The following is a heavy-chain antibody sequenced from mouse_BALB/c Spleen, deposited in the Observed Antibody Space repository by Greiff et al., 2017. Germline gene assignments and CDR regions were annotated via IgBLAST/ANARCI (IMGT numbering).Heavy chain of an antibody. D-gene: IGHD2-4*01. CDR1: GFTFSSYA. V-gene: IGHV5-6-5*01. Sequence: EVKLVESGGGLVKPGGSLKLSCAASGFTFSSYAMSWVRQTPEKRLEWVASISSGGSTYYPDSVKGRFTISRDNARNILYLQMSSLRSEDTAMYYCARESTMITRYAMDYWGQGTSVTVSS. CDR2: ISSGGST. CDR3: ARESTMITRYAMDY. J-gene: IGHJ4*01.